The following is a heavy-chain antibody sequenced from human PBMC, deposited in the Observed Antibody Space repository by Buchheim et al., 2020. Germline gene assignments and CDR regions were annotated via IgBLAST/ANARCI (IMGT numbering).Heavy chain of an antibody. Sequence: EVQLVESGGGLVKPGGSLRLSCAASGFTFSSYSMNWVRQAPGKGLEWVSSISSSSSYIYYADSVKGRFTISRDNAKNSLYLQTNSLRAEDTAVYYCARDYGDYDGYYYYGMDVWGQGTT. D-gene: IGHD4-17*01. CDR1: GFTFSSYS. V-gene: IGHV3-21*01. CDR2: ISSSSSYI. J-gene: IGHJ6*02. CDR3: ARDYGDYDGYYYYGMDV.